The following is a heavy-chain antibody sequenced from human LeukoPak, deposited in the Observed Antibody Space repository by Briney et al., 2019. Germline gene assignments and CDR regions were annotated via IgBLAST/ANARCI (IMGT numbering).Heavy chain of an antibody. J-gene: IGHJ6*02. Sequence: SETLSLTCAVYGGSFSGYYWSWIRQPPGKGLEWIGEINHSGSTNYNPSLKSRVTISVDTSKNQFSLKLSSVTAADTAVYYCATLGGGYCSGGSCYSGAYYYYYYGMDVWGQGTTVTVSS. V-gene: IGHV4-34*01. D-gene: IGHD2-15*01. CDR2: INHSGST. CDR3: ATLGGGYCSGGSCYSGAYYYYYYGMDV. CDR1: GGSFSGYY.